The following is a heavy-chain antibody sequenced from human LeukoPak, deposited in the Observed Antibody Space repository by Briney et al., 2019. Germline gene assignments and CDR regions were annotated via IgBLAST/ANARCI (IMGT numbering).Heavy chain of an antibody. V-gene: IGHV3-64*01. CDR2: ISSNGGST. CDR1: GFTFSRYW. J-gene: IGHJ6*02. CDR3: ARDQGAYYYYGMDV. Sequence: GGSLRLSCAASGFTFSRYWMTWVRQAPGKGLEYVSAISSNGGSTYYANSVKGRFTISRDNSKNTLYLQMGSLRAEDMAVYYCARDQGAYYYYGMDVWGQGTTVTVSS. D-gene: IGHD1-26*01.